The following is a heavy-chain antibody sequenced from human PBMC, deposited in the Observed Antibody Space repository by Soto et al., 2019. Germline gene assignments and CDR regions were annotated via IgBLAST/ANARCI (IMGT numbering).Heavy chain of an antibody. D-gene: IGHD6-13*01. Sequence: EVHLLESGGGLVQPGGSLRLSCAAAGFTFSNYVMTWVRQAPGKGLEWVSTIYDSGTYYADSEKGRFTISRDNSKNTLYLQMNSLRAEDTAVYYCAKGVFSSLYSDSWGQGTLVTVSS. CDR1: GFTFSNYV. J-gene: IGHJ4*02. V-gene: IGHV3-23*05. CDR2: IYDSGT. CDR3: AKGVFSSLYSDS.